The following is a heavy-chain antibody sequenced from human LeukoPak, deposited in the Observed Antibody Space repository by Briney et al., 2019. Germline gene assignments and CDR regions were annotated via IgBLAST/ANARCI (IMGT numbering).Heavy chain of an antibody. CDR3: ARVLFYSSGNKSNRVDY. V-gene: IGHV1-2*02. CDR2: INPNSGGT. J-gene: IGHJ4*02. CDR1: GYTFTGYY. D-gene: IGHD6-19*01. Sequence: ASVKVSCKASGYTFTGYYIHWVRQAPGQGLEWMGWINPNSGGTNNAQKFQGRVTMTRDTSISTAYMELSRLRSDDTAVYYCARVLFYSSGNKSNRVDYWGQGTLVTVSS.